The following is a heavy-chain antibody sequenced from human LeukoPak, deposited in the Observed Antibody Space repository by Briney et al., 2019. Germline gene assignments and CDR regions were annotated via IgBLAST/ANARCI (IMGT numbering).Heavy chain of an antibody. CDR2: INPNSGGT. D-gene: IGHD3-3*01. V-gene: IGHV1-2*02. J-gene: IGHJ3*02. Sequence: ASVKVSCKASGYTFTVYYMHWVRQAPGQGLEWMGWINPNSGGTNYAQKFQGRVTMTRDTSISTAYMELSRPRSDDTAVYYCARSPRYRDFWSGYSDAFDIWGQGTMVTVSS. CDR3: ARSPRYRDFWSGYSDAFDI. CDR1: GYTFTVYY.